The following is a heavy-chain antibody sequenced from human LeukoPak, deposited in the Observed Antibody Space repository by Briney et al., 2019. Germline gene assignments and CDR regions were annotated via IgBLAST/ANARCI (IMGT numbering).Heavy chain of an antibody. D-gene: IGHD2-2*01. CDR3: ARGDQYYYYMDV. Sequence: ASVKVSCKASGYMFNGYHMHWVRQAPGQGLEWMGWINPNSGDTKYAQKFQGRATMTRATSIRTGYMELSRLRFDDTAVYYCARGDQYYYYMDVWGKGTTVTVSS. CDR1: GYMFNGYH. V-gene: IGHV1-2*02. J-gene: IGHJ6*03. CDR2: INPNSGDT.